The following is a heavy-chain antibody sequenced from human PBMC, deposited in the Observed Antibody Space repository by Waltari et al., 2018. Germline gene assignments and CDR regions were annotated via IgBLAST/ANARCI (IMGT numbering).Heavy chain of an antibody. CDR2: IYYSGST. V-gene: IGHV4-39*07. Sequence: QLQLQESGPGLVKPSETLSLTCTVSGGSISSSSYYWGWIRQPPGKGLEWIGSIYYSGSTYYNPSLKSRVTISVDTSKNQFSLKLSSVTAADTAVYYCARLPGRYYDFWSGYLVSDHDAFDIWGQGTMVTVSS. CDR1: GGSISSSSYY. CDR3: ARLPGRYYDFWSGYLVSDHDAFDI. D-gene: IGHD3-3*01. J-gene: IGHJ3*02.